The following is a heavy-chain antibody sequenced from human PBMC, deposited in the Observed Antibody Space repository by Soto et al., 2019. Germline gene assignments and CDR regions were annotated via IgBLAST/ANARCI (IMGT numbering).Heavy chain of an antibody. D-gene: IGHD2-15*01. Sequence: ASVKVSCKASGYTFTSYYMHWVRQAPGQGLEWMGIINPSGGSTSYAQKFQGRVTMTRDTSTSTVHMELSSLRSEDTAVYYCARDGRCSGGSCCSDYYYGMDVWGQGTTVTVSS. J-gene: IGHJ6*02. V-gene: IGHV1-46*01. CDR1: GYTFTSYY. CDR2: INPSGGST. CDR3: ARDGRCSGGSCCSDYYYGMDV.